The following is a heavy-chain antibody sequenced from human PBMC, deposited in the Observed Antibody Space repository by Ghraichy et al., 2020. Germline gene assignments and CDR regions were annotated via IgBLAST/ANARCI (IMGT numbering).Heavy chain of an antibody. J-gene: IGHJ3*02. D-gene: IGHD3-3*01. CDR1: GYTFTSYA. CDR2: INAGNGNT. Sequence: ASVKVSCKASGYTFTSYAMHWVRQAPGQRLEWMGWINAGNGNTKYSQKFQGRVTITRDTSASTAYMELSSLRSEDTAVYYCARGGYYDFWSGPDTFDIWGQGTMVTVSS. V-gene: IGHV1-3*01. CDR3: ARGGYYDFWSGPDTFDI.